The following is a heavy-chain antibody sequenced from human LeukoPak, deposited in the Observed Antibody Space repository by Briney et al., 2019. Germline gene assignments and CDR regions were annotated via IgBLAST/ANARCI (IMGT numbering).Heavy chain of an antibody. V-gene: IGHV1-69*13. J-gene: IGHJ3*02. CDR3: ARKDYGDYSDAFDI. D-gene: IGHD4-17*01. Sequence: ASVKVSCKASGYTFTSYAISWVRQAPGQGLEWMGGIIPIFGTANYAQKFQGRVTITADESTSTAYMELSSLRSEDTAVYYCARKDYGDYSDAFDIWGQGTMVTVSS. CDR1: GYTFTSYA. CDR2: IIPIFGTA.